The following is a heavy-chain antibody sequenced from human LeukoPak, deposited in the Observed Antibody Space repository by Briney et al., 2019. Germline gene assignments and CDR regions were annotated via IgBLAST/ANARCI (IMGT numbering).Heavy chain of an antibody. Sequence: NPGGSLRLSCAASGFTFSTYSMNWVRQAPGKGLEWVSSISSASSNIYYADSVQGRFTMSRDNSKNTLYLQMNSLRAEDTAVYYCARDGGAAAGYWGQGTLVTVSS. CDR1: GFTFSTYS. CDR3: ARDGGAAAGY. D-gene: IGHD6-13*01. V-gene: IGHV3-21*01. CDR2: ISSASSNI. J-gene: IGHJ4*02.